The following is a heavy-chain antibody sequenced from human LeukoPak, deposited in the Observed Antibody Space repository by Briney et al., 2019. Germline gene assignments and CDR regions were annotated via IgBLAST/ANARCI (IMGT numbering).Heavy chain of an antibody. CDR1: GGSISSSSYY. J-gene: IGHJ3*02. Sequence: SETLPLTCTVSGGSISSSSYYWGWIRQPPGKGLEWIGSIYYSGSTYYNPSLKSRVTVSVDTSKNQFSLKLRSVTAADTAVYYCASRPRGNAIDIWGQGTMVTVSS. CDR3: ASRPRGNAIDI. CDR2: IYYSGST. V-gene: IGHV4-39*01.